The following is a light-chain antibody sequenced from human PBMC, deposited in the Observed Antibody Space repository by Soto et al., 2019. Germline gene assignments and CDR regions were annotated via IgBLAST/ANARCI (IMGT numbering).Light chain of an antibody. CDR2: WAF. CDR1: QTVLHSSNNYNY. V-gene: IGKV4-1*01. J-gene: IGKJ1*01. Sequence: DILMTQSPDSLAVSLGERATINCKSSQTVLHSSNNYNYLAWYQQRPGQSPKLLIYWAFIREFGVPDRFSGSGSGTDFTLTISSLQAEDVAVYYCQQYYTTPWTFGQGTKVEI. CDR3: QQYYTTPWT.